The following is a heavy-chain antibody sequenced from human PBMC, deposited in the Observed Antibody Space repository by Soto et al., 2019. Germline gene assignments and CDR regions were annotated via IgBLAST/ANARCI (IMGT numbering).Heavy chain of an antibody. D-gene: IGHD6-19*01. CDR1: GFTFDDYA. CDR3: AKGLAVAGTSSFVVY. Sequence: EVQLVESGGGLVQPGRSLRLSCAASGFTFDDYAMHWVRQAPGKGLEWVSGISWNSGSIGYADSVKGRFTISRDNTKNALFLQMTSLRAEDTALYYCAKGLAVAGTSSFVVYWGQGTLVTVSS. J-gene: IGHJ4*02. V-gene: IGHV3-9*01. CDR2: ISWNSGSI.